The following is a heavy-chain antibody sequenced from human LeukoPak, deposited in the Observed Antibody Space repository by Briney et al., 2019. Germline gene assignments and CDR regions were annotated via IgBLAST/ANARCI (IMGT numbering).Heavy chain of an antibody. CDR1: GFTLSDYY. CDR3: ARDDLWFGELSAEYFHH. V-gene: IGHV3-11*04. CDR2: ISSSGSTI. D-gene: IGHD3-10*01. Sequence: GGSLRLSCAATGFTLSDYYMSWIRQAPGKGLEWVSYISSSGSTIYYTDSVKGRFTISRDNAKNSLYLQMNSLRAEDTAVYYCARDDLWFGELSAEYFHHWGRGTLVTVSS. J-gene: IGHJ1*01.